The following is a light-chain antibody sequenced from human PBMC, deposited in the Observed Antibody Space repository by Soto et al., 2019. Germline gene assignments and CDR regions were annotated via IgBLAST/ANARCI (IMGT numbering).Light chain of an antibody. CDR3: QQDNSYSEA. Sequence: IQMTQSPSTLSASEGDRVTITCRASQNIDTWLAWYQQKPGKAPKLLISDASRLESGVPSKFSGSGSGTKFTLTISGLQPDDFATYYCQQDNSYSEAFGQGTKV. J-gene: IGKJ1*01. CDR1: QNIDTW. CDR2: DAS. V-gene: IGKV1-5*01.